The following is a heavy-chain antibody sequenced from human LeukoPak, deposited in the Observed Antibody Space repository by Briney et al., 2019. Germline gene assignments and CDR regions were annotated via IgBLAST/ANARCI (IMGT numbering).Heavy chain of an antibody. D-gene: IGHD3-22*01. J-gene: IGHJ4*02. CDR1: GGSFSGYY. CDR3: ASQRYYDSSGYPSLIYYFDY. Sequence: SETLSLTCAVYGGSFSGYYWSWIRQPPGKGLEWIGYIYYSGSTNYNPSLKSRVTISVDTSKNQFSLKLSSVTAADTAVYYCASQRYYDSSGYPSLIYYFDYWGQGTLVTVSS. CDR2: IYYSGST. V-gene: IGHV4-59*01.